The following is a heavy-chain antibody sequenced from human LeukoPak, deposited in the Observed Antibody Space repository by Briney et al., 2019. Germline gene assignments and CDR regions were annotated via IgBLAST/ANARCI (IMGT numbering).Heavy chain of an antibody. D-gene: IGHD3-3*01. CDR3: ARSAIFGVVIFDY. CDR2: IYYSGST. CDR1: GGSISSYY. J-gene: IGHJ4*02. Sequence: PSETLSLPCTVSGGSISSYYWSWIRQPPGKGLEWIGYIYYSGSTNYTPSLKRRVTLSVRTSQNQFCLKLSSVTAADTAVYYCARSAIFGVVIFDYWGQGTLVTVSS. V-gene: IGHV4-59*01.